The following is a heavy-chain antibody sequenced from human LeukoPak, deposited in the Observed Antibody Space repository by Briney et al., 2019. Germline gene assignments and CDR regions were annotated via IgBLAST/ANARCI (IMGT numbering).Heavy chain of an antibody. CDR1: GFTFSSYW. J-gene: IGHJ6*03. CDR3: ARRDYYFYSMDV. Sequence: GGSLRLSCAASGFTFSSYWMHWVRQVPGKGLVWVSRINSDGSSTTYADSVKGRFSISRDNAKNSLYLQINNLRAEDTAVYFCARRDYYFYSMDVWGKGTTVTVSS. V-gene: IGHV3-74*01. CDR2: INSDGSST.